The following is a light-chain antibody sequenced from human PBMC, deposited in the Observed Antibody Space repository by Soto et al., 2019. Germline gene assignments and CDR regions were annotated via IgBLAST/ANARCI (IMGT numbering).Light chain of an antibody. CDR3: QQYYSYPPP. Sequence: DIQMTQSPSTLSAYVGDRVTITCRASQTISSWLAWYQQKPGKAPKLLIYDVFSLESGVPSRFSGSGSGTDFTLTISCLQSEDFATYYCQQYYSYPPPFGQGGKV. CDR1: QTISSW. CDR2: DVF. V-gene: IGKV1-5*01. J-gene: IGKJ1*01.